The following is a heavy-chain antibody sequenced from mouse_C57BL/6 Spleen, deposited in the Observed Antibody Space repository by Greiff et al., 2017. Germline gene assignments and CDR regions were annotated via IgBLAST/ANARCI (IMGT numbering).Heavy chain of an antibody. J-gene: IGHJ4*01. Sequence: DVQLQESGGGLVQPGGSLSLSCAASGFTFTDYYMSWVRQPPGKALEWLGFIRNKANGYTTEYSASVKGRFTISRDNSQSILYLQMNALRAEDSATYYCARDVRAMDYWGQGTSVTVSS. V-gene: IGHV7-3*01. CDR2: IRNKANGYTT. CDR1: GFTFTDYY. CDR3: ARDVRAMDY.